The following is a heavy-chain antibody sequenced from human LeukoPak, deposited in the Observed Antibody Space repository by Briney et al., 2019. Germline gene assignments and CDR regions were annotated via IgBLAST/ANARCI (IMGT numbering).Heavy chain of an antibody. J-gene: IGHJ3*02. Sequence: PGGSLRLSCAASGFTFSSYAMHWVRQAPGKGLEWVAVISYDGSNKYYADSVKGRFTISRDNSKNTLYLQMNSLRAEDTAVYYCARSYGDRLLDAFDIWGQGTMVTVSS. CDR3: ARSYGDRLLDAFDI. CDR1: GFTFSSYA. V-gene: IGHV3-30-3*01. D-gene: IGHD4-17*01. CDR2: ISYDGSNK.